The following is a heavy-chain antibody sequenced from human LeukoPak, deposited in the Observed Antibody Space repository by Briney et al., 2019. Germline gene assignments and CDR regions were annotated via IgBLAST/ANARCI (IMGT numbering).Heavy chain of an antibody. CDR1: GYTFSVYY. Sequence: ASMKVSCKASGYTFSVYYIHWVRQAPGQGLEWMGLINPNSGDTKFAQIFQGRVTMTSDTSTSTAYMELSGLTSDDTAIYYCARHLDRGSYSYADYWGQGTLVTVSS. CDR3: ARHLDRGSYSYADY. V-gene: IGHV1-2*02. CDR2: INPNSGDT. J-gene: IGHJ4*02. D-gene: IGHD1-26*01.